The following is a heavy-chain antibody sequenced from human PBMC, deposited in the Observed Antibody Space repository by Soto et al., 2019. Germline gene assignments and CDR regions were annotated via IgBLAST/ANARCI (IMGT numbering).Heavy chain of an antibody. CDR2: IDWDDDK. CDR1: GFSLSTSGMR. CDR3: ARISGPPTVKGIFFGMDV. J-gene: IGHJ6*02. D-gene: IGHD1-20*01. Sequence: SGPTLVNPTQTLTLTCTFSGFSLSTSGMRVSWIRQPPGKALEWLALIDWDDDKYYSTSLKTKLTISKGTSKNQVVLTMTNMDPVDTATYYCARISGPPTVKGIFFGMDVWGQGTTVTVSS. V-gene: IGHV2-70*01.